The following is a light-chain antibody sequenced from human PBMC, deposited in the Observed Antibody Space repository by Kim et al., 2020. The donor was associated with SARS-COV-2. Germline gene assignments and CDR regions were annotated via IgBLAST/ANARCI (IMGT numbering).Light chain of an antibody. CDR1: TSNVGGNS. V-gene: IGLV1-44*01. CDR2: SNN. CDR3: VSWDDSLNGYV. J-gene: IGLJ1*01. Sequence: QSVLTQPPSASGTPGQRVALSCSGSTSNVGGNSINWYQQFPGKAPKLLMHSNNQRPSGVPDRFSGSKSGTSASLAISGLQSEDEADYYCVSWDDSLNGYVFGTGTKGTVL.